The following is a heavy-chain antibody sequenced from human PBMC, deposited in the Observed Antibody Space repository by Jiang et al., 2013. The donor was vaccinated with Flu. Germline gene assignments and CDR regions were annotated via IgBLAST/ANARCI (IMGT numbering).Heavy chain of an antibody. D-gene: IGHD2-15*01. CDR2: ISAYNGFT. CDR1: GYAFTSHG. CDR3: ARVSGSAPVYYFDY. Sequence: GAEVKKPGASVKVSCEASGYAFTSHGINWVRQAPGQGLEWLGWISAYNGFTNYAQKLQGRVTMTTDTSTSTAYMELRNLRSDDTAVYYCARVSGSAPVYYFDYWGQGALVHRLL. J-gene: IGHJ4*02. V-gene: IGHV1-18*01.